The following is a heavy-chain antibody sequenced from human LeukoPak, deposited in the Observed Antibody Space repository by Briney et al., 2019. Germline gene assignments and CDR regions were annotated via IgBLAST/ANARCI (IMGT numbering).Heavy chain of an antibody. CDR2: INHSGST. V-gene: IGHV4-34*01. J-gene: IGHJ4*02. CDR3: ARRWNYDSSGYYRD. Sequence: SETLSLTCAVYGGSFSGYYWSWIRQPPGKGLEWIGEINHSGSTNYNPSLKSRVTISVDTSKNQFSLKLSSVTAADTAVYYCARRWNYDSSGYYRDWGQGTLVTVSS. CDR1: GGSFSGYY. D-gene: IGHD3-22*01.